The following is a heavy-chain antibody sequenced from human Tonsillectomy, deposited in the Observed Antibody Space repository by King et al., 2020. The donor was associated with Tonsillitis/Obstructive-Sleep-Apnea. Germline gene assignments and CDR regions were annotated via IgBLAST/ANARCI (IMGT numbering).Heavy chain of an antibody. CDR3: ASWLYYDSSRYSVPFDY. V-gene: IGHV5-51*01. CDR1: GYSFTSYW. CDR2: IYPGDSDT. J-gene: IGHJ4*02. Sequence: VQLVESGAEVKKPGESLKISCKGSGYSFTSYWIGWVRQMPGKGLEWMGIIYPGDSDTRYSPSFQGQVTISADKSISTAYLQWSSLKASDTAMYYCASWLYYDSSRYSVPFDYWGQGTLVTVSS. D-gene: IGHD3-22*01.